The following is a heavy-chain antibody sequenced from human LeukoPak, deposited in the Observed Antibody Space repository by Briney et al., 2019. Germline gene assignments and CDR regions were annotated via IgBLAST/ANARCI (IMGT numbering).Heavy chain of an antibody. Sequence: SETLSLTCTVSGGSISSSSYYWGWIRQPPGKGLEWIGSIYYSGSTYYNPSLKSRVTISVDTSKNQFSLKLSSVTAADTAVYYCARDNYDSRFDYWGQGTLVTVSS. CDR2: IYYSGST. CDR1: GGSISSSSYY. J-gene: IGHJ4*02. CDR3: ARDNYDSRFDY. V-gene: IGHV4-39*02. D-gene: IGHD3-22*01.